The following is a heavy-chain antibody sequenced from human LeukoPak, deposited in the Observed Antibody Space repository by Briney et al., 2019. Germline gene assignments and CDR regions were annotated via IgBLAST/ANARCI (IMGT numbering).Heavy chain of an antibody. Sequence: ASVKVSCKASGYTFTSYGISWVRQAPGQGLEWMGWISAYNGNTNYAQKLQGRVTMTTDTSTSTAYMELSRLRSDDTAVYSCARADILTGSYILDFWGQGTLVTVSS. V-gene: IGHV1-18*01. D-gene: IGHD3-9*01. CDR2: ISAYNGNT. J-gene: IGHJ4*02. CDR3: ARADILTGSYILDF. CDR1: GYTFTSYG.